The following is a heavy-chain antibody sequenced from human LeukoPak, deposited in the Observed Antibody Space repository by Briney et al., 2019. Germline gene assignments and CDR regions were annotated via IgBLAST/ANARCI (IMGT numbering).Heavy chain of an antibody. CDR3: ARGIAVAGTTSDAFDI. CDR1: GFTFSSYS. D-gene: IGHD6-19*01. V-gene: IGHV3-21*01. J-gene: IGHJ3*02. Sequence: PGGSLRLSCAASGFTFSSYSMNWVRQAPGKGLEWVSSISSSSSYIYYSDSVKGRFTISRDNAKNSLYLQMNSLRAEDTAVYYCARGIAVAGTTSDAFDIWGQGTMVTVSS. CDR2: ISSSSSYI.